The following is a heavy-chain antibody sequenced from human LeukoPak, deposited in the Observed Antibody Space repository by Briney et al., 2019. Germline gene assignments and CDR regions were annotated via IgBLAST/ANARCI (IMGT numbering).Heavy chain of an antibody. CDR1: GYTFTSYG. CDR2: ISAYNGNT. Sequence: SVKVSCKASGYTFTSYGISWVRQAPGQGLEWMGWISAYNGNTNYAQKLQGRVTMTTDTSTSTAYMELSRLRSDDTAVYYCARGGYSGSYYGSPFDYWGQGTLVTVSS. J-gene: IGHJ4*02. D-gene: IGHD1-26*01. V-gene: IGHV1-18*01. CDR3: ARGGYSGSYYGSPFDY.